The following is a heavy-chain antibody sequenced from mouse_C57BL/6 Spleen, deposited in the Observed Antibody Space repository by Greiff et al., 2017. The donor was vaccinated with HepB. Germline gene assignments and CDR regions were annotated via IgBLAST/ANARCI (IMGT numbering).Heavy chain of an antibody. CDR1: GYTFTNYW. V-gene: IGHV1-63*01. CDR2: IYPGGGYT. J-gene: IGHJ3*01. CDR3: AICGSGYWFAY. Sequence: VQLQQSGAELVRPGTSVKMSCKASGYTFTNYWIGWAKQRPGHGLEWIGDIYPGGGYTNYNEKFKGKATLTADKSSSTAYMQFSSLTSEDSAIYYCAICGSGYWFAYWGQGTLVTVSA. D-gene: IGHD1-1*01.